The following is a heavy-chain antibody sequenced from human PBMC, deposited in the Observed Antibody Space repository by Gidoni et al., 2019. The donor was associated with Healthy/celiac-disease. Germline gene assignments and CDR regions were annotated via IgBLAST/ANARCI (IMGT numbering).Heavy chain of an antibody. CDR3: AKDLVGITTTTLNYYYYGMDV. D-gene: IGHD3-22*01. CDR1: GFPFSSDA. J-gene: IGHJ6*02. Sequence: EVQLLESGGGLVQPGGSLRLSCAASGFPFSSDAMRWVRQAPGKGLEWVSAISGSGGSTYYADSVKGRFTISRDNSKNTLYLQMNSLRAEDTAVYYCAKDLVGITTTTLNYYYYGMDVWGQGTTVTVSS. V-gene: IGHV3-23*01. CDR2: ISGSGGST.